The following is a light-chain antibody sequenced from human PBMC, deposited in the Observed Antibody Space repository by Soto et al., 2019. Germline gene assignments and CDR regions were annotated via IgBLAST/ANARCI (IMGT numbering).Light chain of an antibody. CDR1: QSLTTTS. V-gene: IGKV3D-20*01. J-gene: IGKJ5*01. Sequence: EIVLTQSPATLSLSPGERGTLSCGASQSLTTTSLAWYRHKPGLSPRLLIYDASTRATGTPDRFTGSWSGTDFTLTISILEPEDSAVYYCQQYGSLITFGQGTRLEIK. CDR2: DAS. CDR3: QQYGSLIT.